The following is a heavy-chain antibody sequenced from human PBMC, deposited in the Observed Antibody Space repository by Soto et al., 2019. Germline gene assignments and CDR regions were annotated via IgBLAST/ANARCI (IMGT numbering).Heavy chain of an antibody. CDR1: GGSISSYY. CDR2: IYYSGST. V-gene: IGHV4-59*01. J-gene: IGHJ4*02. CDR3: ARVVRTYGDYGYHINHYFDY. D-gene: IGHD4-17*01. Sequence: SETLSLTCTVSGGSISSYYWSWIRQPPGKGLEWIGYIYYSGSTNYNPSLKSRVTISVDTSKNQFSLKLSSVTAADTAVYYCARVVRTYGDYGYHINHYFDYWGQGTLVTVSS.